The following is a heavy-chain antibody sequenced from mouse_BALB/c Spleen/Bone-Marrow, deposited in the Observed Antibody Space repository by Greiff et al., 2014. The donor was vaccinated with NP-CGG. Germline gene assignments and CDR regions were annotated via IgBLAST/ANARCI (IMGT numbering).Heavy chain of an antibody. CDR1: GYTFSSYW. Sequence: LVESGAELMKPGASVKISCKATGYTFSSYWIEWVKQRPGHGLEWIGEILPGSGNTNYNENFKGKATFTADTSSNTAYMQLSSLTSEDSAVYYCARRLLYYFGYWGQGTTLTVSS. V-gene: IGHV1-9*01. J-gene: IGHJ2*01. CDR2: ILPGSGNT. CDR3: ARRLLYYFGY. D-gene: IGHD1-2*01.